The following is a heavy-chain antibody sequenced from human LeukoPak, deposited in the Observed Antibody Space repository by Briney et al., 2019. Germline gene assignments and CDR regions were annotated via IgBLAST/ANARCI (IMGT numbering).Heavy chain of an antibody. CDR2: INGDGSST. J-gene: IGHJ5*02. V-gene: IGHV3-74*01. D-gene: IGHD5-12*01. CDR3: VRDAYSGYDHGDNWFDP. Sequence: GGSLRLSCAASGFTFSTFWMHCVRQAPGKGLVWVSRINGDGSSTFYADSVKGRFTISRDNARDTVHLQMNSLRAEDTAVYYCVRDAYSGYDHGDNWFDPWGQGTLVTVSS. CDR1: GFTFSTFW.